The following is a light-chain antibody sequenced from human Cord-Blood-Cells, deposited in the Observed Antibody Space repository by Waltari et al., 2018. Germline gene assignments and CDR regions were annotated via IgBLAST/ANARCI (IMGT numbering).Light chain of an antibody. V-gene: IGLV2-11*01. Sequence: SALTQPRPVSGSPGHAVTISCTGTSSDVGGYTYVSWYQQHPGKAPELIIYDVSRRPSGVPDRFSGSKSGNTASLTSSGLQAEDEADYYCCSYAGSVVFGGGTKLTVL. CDR3: CSYAGSVV. CDR1: SSDVGGYTY. CDR2: DVS. J-gene: IGLJ2*01.